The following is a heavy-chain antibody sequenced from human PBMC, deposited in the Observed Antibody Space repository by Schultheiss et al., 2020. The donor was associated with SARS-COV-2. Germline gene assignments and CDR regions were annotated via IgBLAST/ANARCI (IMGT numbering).Heavy chain of an antibody. CDR3: AKDHPYGDYVLDY. V-gene: IGHV3-23*01. D-gene: IGHD4-17*01. Sequence: GGSLRLSCAASGFTFSSYAMNWVRQAPGKGLEWVSGISGSGATTNYADSVKGRFTISRDNSKNTLYLQMNSLRAEDTAVYYCAKDHPYGDYVLDYWGQGTLVTVSS. CDR2: ISGSGATT. J-gene: IGHJ4*02. CDR1: GFTFSSYA.